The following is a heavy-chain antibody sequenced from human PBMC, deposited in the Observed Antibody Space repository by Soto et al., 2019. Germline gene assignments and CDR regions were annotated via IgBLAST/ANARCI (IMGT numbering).Heavy chain of an antibody. D-gene: IGHD6-13*01. Sequence: ESGGGVVQPGRSLRLSCAASGFTFSSYGMHWVRQAPGKGLEWVAVIWYDGSNKYYADSVKGRFTISRDNSKNTLYLQMNSLRAEDTAVYYCARVSTLYSSSWDEFDYWGQGTLVTVSS. CDR2: IWYDGSNK. V-gene: IGHV3-33*01. CDR1: GFTFSSYG. J-gene: IGHJ4*02. CDR3: ARVSTLYSSSWDEFDY.